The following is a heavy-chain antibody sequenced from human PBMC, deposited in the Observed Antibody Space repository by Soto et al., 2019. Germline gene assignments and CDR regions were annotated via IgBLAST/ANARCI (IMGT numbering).Heavy chain of an antibody. D-gene: IGHD4-17*01. CDR2: ISAYNGNT. CDR1: GYTFTSYG. CDR3: ARALSDSHLVTTDYYYYMDV. V-gene: IGHV1-18*01. J-gene: IGHJ6*03. Sequence: ASVKVSCKASGYTFTSYGISWVRQAPGQGLEWMGWISAYNGNTNYAQKLQGRVTMTTDTSTSTAYMELRSLRSDDTAVYYCARALSDSHLVTTDYYYYMDVWGKGTTVTVSS.